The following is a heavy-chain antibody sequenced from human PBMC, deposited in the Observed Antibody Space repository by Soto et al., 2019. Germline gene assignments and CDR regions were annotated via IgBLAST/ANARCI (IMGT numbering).Heavy chain of an antibody. V-gene: IGHV1-46*01. D-gene: IGHD2-2*01. Sequence: ASVKVSCKASGYTFTSYYMHWVRQAPGQGLEWMGIINPSGGSTSYAQKFQGRVTMTRDTSTSTVYMELSSLRSEDTAVYYCARTTTGYCSSTSCPRMRTYYYGMDVWGQGTTVTV. CDR2: INPSGGST. J-gene: IGHJ6*02. CDR3: ARTTTGYCSSTSCPRMRTYYYGMDV. CDR1: GYTFTSYY.